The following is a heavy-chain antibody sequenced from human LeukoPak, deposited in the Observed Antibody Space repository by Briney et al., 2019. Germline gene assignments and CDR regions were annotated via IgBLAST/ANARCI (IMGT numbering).Heavy chain of an antibody. Sequence: SETLSLTCTVTGGSISSGGYYWSWIRQHPGKGLEWIGYIYHSGSTYYNPSLESRVTISVDTSTNQFSLKLSSVTAADTAVYCCARGVYYDSSGYHHPLDYWGQGTLVTVSS. CDR3: ARGVYYDSSGYHHPLDY. CDR1: GGSISSGGYY. V-gene: IGHV4-31*03. D-gene: IGHD3-22*01. J-gene: IGHJ4*02. CDR2: IYHSGST.